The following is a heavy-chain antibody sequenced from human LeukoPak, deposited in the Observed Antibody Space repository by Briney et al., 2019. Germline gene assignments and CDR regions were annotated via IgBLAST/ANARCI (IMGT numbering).Heavy chain of an antibody. CDR2: ISSSSSTI. Sequence: PGGTLRLSCAASGFTFSSYGMSWVRQAPGKGLEWVSAISSSSSTIYYADSVKGRFTISRDNAKNSLYLQMNSLRAEDTAVYYCARLTGYSYFDAFDIWGQGTMVTVSS. CDR1: GFTFSSYG. V-gene: IGHV3-48*01. CDR3: ARLTGYSYFDAFDI. J-gene: IGHJ3*02. D-gene: IGHD5-18*01.